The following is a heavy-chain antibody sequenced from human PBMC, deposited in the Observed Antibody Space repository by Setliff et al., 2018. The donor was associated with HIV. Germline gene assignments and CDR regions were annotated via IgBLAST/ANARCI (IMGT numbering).Heavy chain of an antibody. CDR1: GYTLSELS. Sequence: ASVKVSCKVSGYTLSELSMHWVRQAPGKGLEWIGRISPDNGAAEYAPKFQGRVRMTLDTSISTAYLEIPRLTSDDAAVYYCARPRVFDSFDVWGQGTLVTV. CDR3: ARPRVFDSFDV. J-gene: IGHJ3*01. V-gene: IGHV1-2*06. CDR2: ISPDNGAA.